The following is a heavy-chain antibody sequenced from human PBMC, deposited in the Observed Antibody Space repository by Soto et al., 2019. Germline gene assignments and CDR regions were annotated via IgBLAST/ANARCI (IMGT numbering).Heavy chain of an antibody. CDR3: AKHEGYSRSTTCSNFEY. CDR2: IYPGDSDT. V-gene: IGHV5-51*01. CDR1: GFTFTIHW. D-gene: IGHD2-2*01. Sequence: GVSLKISCKTSGFTFTIHWIAWVRQMPGKGLEWMGIIYPGDSDTSYSPSFQGQVTISADKSINTAYLQWSSLKASDTAMYYCAKHEGYSRSTTCSNFEYWGQGTPVTVSS. J-gene: IGHJ4*02.